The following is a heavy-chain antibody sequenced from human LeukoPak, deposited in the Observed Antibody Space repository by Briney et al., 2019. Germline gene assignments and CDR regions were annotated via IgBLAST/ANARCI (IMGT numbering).Heavy chain of an antibody. Sequence: ASVKVSCKASGGTFSSYAISWVRQAPGQGLVWMGGIIPIFGTANYAQKFQGRVTITTDESTSTAYMELSSLRSEDTAVYYCARSNGYCSSTSCYEQDWFDPWGQGTLVTVSS. CDR2: IIPIFGTA. CDR1: GGTFSSYA. CDR3: ARSNGYCSSTSCYEQDWFDP. J-gene: IGHJ5*02. D-gene: IGHD2-2*01. V-gene: IGHV1-69*05.